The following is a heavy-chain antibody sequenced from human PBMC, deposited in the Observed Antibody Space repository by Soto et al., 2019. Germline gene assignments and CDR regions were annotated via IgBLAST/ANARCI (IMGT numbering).Heavy chain of an antibody. J-gene: IGHJ4*02. V-gene: IGHV1-18*04. CDR2: ISAYNGNT. CDR3: ARDNPGIAAAGSVDY. CDR1: GYTFTSYG. D-gene: IGHD6-13*01. Sequence: ASVKVSCKASGYTFTSYGISWVRQAPGQGLEWMGWISAYNGNTNYAQKLQGRVTMTTDTSTSTAYMELRSLRSDDTAVYYCARDNPGIAAAGSVDYWGQGTLVTVS.